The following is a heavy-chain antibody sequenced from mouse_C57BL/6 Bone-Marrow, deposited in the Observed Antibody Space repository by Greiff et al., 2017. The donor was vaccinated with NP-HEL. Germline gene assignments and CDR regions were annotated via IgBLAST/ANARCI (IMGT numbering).Heavy chain of an antibody. CDR1: GYTFTSYW. J-gene: IGHJ3*01. CDR3: ARPRLLPTAWFAY. Sequence: QVQLQQPGAELVRPGTSVKLSCKASGYTFTSYWMHWVKQRPGQGLEWIGVIDPSDSYTNYNQKFKGKATLTVDTSSSTAYMQLSSLTSEDSAVYYCARPRLLPTAWFAYWGQGTLVTVSA. D-gene: IGHD2-3*01. CDR2: IDPSDSYT. V-gene: IGHV1-59*01.